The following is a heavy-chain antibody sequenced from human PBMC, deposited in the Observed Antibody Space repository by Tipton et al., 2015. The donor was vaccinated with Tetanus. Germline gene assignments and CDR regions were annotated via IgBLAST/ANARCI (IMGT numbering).Heavy chain of an antibody. J-gene: IGHJ5*02. Sequence: GLVKPSQTLSVTCTVSGGSISSGGFFWNWLRQSPGKGLEWIGYVYYSGDTYYNPSFKGRVSISVDTSKNQFSLDVYSVTAADTAVYYCARDQGGGRVVRLNWFDPRGQGTLVTVSS. CDR3: ARDQGGGRVVRLNWFDP. D-gene: IGHD6-6*01. V-gene: IGHV4-31*03. CDR1: GGSISSGGFF. CDR2: VYYSGDT.